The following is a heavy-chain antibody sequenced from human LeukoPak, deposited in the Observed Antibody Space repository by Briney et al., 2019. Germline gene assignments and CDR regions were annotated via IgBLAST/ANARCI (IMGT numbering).Heavy chain of an antibody. CDR2: IYPGDSRT. D-gene: IGHD6-19*01. CDR1: GYTFTPFTTYW. Sequence: LGESLKISCRGSGYTFTPFTTYWIGWVRQMPGKGLEWMGIIYPGDSRTRFSPSFQGQVTISADKSISTAYLQWSSLKASDTAIYYCARHSSGATDYWGQGTLVTVSS. CDR3: ARHSSGATDY. J-gene: IGHJ4*02. V-gene: IGHV5-51*01.